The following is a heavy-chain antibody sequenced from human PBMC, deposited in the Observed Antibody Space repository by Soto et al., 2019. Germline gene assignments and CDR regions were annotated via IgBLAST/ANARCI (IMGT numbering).Heavy chain of an antibody. CDR1: GYTFPSST. D-gene: IGHD4-17*01. J-gene: IGHJ4*02. Sequence: QGELVQSGAEVKKPGASVKVSCKASGYTFPSSTISWLRQAPGQGLAWLGWINAYSGDRKFAQRFQGRVTMTTDTSTSTAYLELTSLTSADTAICYCASANYGDSDYWGQGTLLTVSS. CDR2: INAYSGDR. CDR3: ASANYGDSDY. V-gene: IGHV1-18*01.